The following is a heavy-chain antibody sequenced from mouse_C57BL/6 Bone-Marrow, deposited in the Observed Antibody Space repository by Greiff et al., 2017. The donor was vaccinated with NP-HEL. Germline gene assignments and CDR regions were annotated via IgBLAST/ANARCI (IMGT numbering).Heavy chain of an antibody. CDR3: AREWLPLDY. J-gene: IGHJ2*01. Sequence: VQLQQSGPVLVKPGASVEMSCKASGYTFTDYYMNWVKQSHGKSLEWIGVINPYNGGTSYNQKFKGKATLTVDKSSSTAYMELNSLTSEDSAVYYCAREWLPLDYWGQGTTLTVSS. CDR2: INPYNGGT. CDR1: GYTFTDYY. V-gene: IGHV1-19*01. D-gene: IGHD2-2*01.